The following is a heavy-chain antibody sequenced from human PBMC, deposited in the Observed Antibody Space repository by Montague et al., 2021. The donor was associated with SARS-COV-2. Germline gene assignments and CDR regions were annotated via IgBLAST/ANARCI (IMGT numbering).Heavy chain of an antibody. J-gene: IGHJ4*02. D-gene: IGHD5-18*01. CDR1: GFSLSTSGVG. CDR2: IYWDDDK. Sequence: PALVKPTQTLTLTCTFSGFSLSTSGVGVGWIRQPPGKALEWLALIYWDDDKRYSPSLKSRLTITKDTSKNQVVLTMTNMDPVDTATYYCAHKYAMFTASYFDYWGQGTLVTVSS. CDR3: AHKYAMFTASYFDY. V-gene: IGHV2-5*02.